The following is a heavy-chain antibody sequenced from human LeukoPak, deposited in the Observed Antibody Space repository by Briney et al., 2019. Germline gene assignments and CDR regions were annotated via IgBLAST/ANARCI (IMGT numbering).Heavy chain of an antibody. Sequence: ASVKVSCKASGSTLTGYYMHWVRQAPGQGLEWMGWINPSSGGTNYAQKFQGRVTMTRDTSISTAYMELSRLRSDDTAVYYCASSITMIVVVTPAPNFDYWGQGTLVTVSS. D-gene: IGHD3-22*01. CDR1: GSTLTGYY. J-gene: IGHJ4*02. CDR3: ASSITMIVVVTPAPNFDY. V-gene: IGHV1-2*02. CDR2: INPSSGGT.